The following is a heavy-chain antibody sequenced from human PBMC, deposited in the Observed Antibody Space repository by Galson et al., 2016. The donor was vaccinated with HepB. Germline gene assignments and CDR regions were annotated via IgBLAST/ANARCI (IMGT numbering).Heavy chain of an antibody. V-gene: IGHV4-34*01. J-gene: IGHJ6*02. Sequence: SETLSLTCFVSGGSSNFNPYYWSWIRQPPGKGLEWIGEISHSGYTNYNPSLGSQVTISVDTDKNQFSLRLTSVTAADTGVYFRARGRSPSWLWIMDVWGRGTTVAVTS. CDR3: ARGRSPSWLWIMDV. D-gene: IGHD5-18*01. CDR2: ISHSGYT. CDR1: GGSSNFNPYY.